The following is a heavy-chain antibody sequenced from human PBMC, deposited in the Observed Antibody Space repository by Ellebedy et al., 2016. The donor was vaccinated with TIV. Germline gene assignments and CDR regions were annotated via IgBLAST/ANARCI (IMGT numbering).Heavy chain of an antibody. V-gene: IGHV4-39*07. CDR3: AREQWEQGQHGDAFNI. D-gene: IGHD1-26*01. CDR1: GDSISSTNYF. J-gene: IGHJ3*02. Sequence: MPSETLSLTCIVSGDSISSTNYFWGWIRQPPGEGLEWIGSFSHYGISYYNPSLKSRLTISLDTSENQFSLKLSSVTAADTAVYYCAREQWEQGQHGDAFNIWGQGKMVTISS. CDR2: FSHYGIS.